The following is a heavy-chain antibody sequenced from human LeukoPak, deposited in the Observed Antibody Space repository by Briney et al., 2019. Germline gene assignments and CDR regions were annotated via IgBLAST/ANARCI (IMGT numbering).Heavy chain of an antibody. D-gene: IGHD3-10*01. J-gene: IGHJ3*02. CDR2: TDTSGNYI. CDR3: ARGRSITLLRGVAMSDGFDI. Sequence: GGSLRLSCEASGFTFSNYGMNWVRQAAGKGLEWVSFTDTSGNYIYYGDSEKGRFTISRDNARNLLFLQMKGLRAEDTAVYYCARGRSITLLRGVAMSDGFDIWGQGAMVAVSS. V-gene: IGHV3-21*06. CDR1: GFTFSNYG.